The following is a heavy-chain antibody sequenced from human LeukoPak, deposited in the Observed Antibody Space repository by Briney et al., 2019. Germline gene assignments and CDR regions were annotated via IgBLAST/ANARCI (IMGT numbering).Heavy chain of an antibody. V-gene: IGHV3-13*01. CDR1: GFPSRSYD. D-gene: IGHD6-13*01. CDR2: IGTGGDT. CDR3: ARRSAAAGVDGFDI. J-gene: IGHJ3*02. Sequence: GGSLRLSCAASGFPSRSYDMHWVRQPTGKGLEWVSAIGTGGDTYYPDSVKGRFTVVRENARNTMYLQLSSLRAGDTAMYYCARRSAAAGVDGFDIWGQGTMVIVSS.